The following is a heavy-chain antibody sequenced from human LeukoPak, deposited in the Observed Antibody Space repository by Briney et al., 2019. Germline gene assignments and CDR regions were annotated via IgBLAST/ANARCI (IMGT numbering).Heavy chain of an antibody. J-gene: IGHJ4*02. Sequence: GRSLRLSCAASGFTFSSYSMNWVRQAPGKGLEWVSSISSSSSYIYYADSVKGRFTISRDNAKNSLYLQMNSLRAEDTAVYYCASTLEMATILGIDYWGQGTLVTVSS. CDR2: ISSSSSYI. CDR3: ASTLEMATILGIDY. CDR1: GFTFSSYS. V-gene: IGHV3-21*01. D-gene: IGHD5-24*01.